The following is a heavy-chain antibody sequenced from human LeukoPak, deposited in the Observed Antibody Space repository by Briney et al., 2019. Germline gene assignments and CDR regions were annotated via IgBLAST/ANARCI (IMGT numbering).Heavy chain of an antibody. J-gene: IGHJ5*02. V-gene: IGHV5-51*01. D-gene: IGHD6-13*01. Sequence: GESLKISCKGSGYSFTNYWIGWVRQMPGKGLEWMGIIYPGDSDTRYSPSLQGQVTISADKSISTAYLQWSSLKASDTAMYYCARRSYSSSWDWFDPWGQGTLVTVSS. CDR3: ARRSYSSSWDWFDP. CDR2: IYPGDSDT. CDR1: GYSFTNYW.